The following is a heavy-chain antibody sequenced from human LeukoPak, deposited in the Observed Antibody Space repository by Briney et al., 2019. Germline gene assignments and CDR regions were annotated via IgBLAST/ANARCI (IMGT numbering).Heavy chain of an antibody. V-gene: IGHV4-4*07. J-gene: IGHJ6*02. D-gene: IGHD3-10*01. CDR3: ARDITSVAGHYYYGMDV. CDR1: GGSIRRDY. Sequence: ETLSLTCTVSGGSIRRDYWSWIRHPAGKELEWIGRIYTSGSTNYNPSLKSRVTMSVDTSKNQFSLKLSSVTAADTAVYYCARDITSVAGHYYYGMDVWGQGTTVTVSS. CDR2: IYTSGST.